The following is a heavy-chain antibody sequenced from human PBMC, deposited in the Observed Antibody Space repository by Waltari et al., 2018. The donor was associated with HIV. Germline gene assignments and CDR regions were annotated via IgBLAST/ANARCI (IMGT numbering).Heavy chain of an antibody. Sequence: EVQLLESGGGLVQPGGSLRLSCAASGFTFSTYAMTWVRQAPGKGLEWVSASTYSGGDTWYADSVKGRFTISRDNSKNTLYLQMNSLGAEDTAIFYCAKGSGPSRPYYFDYWGQGTLVTVSS. CDR1: GFTFSTYA. CDR3: AKGSGPSRPYYFDY. V-gene: IGHV3-23*01. D-gene: IGHD3-10*01. CDR2: STYSGGDT. J-gene: IGHJ4*02.